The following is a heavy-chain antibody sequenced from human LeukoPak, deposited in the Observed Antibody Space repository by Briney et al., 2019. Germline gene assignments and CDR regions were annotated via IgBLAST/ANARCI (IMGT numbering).Heavy chain of an antibody. D-gene: IGHD4-23*01. V-gene: IGHV3-30*04. J-gene: IGHJ4*02. CDR3: ARDLDSTVVTPSFDY. Sequence: GGSLRLSCAASGFTFSRYAMSWVRQAPGKGLEWVAIISYDGSDKHYADSVKGRLTISRDNSKNTLYLQMNSLRGEDTAVYYCARDLDSTVVTPSFDYWGQGTLVTVSS. CDR2: ISYDGSDK. CDR1: GFTFSRYA.